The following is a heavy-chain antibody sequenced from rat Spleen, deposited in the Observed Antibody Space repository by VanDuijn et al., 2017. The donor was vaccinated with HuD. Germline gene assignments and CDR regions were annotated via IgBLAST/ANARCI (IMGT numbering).Heavy chain of an antibody. D-gene: IGHD1-1*01. J-gene: IGHJ3*01. CDR1: GFTFSNYD. CDR3: AKDLDYSGDNWLGY. V-gene: IGHV5-20*01. CDR2: ISYDGGST. Sequence: EVQLVESGGGLVQPGRSMKLSCAASGFTFSNYDMAWVRQAPTKGLEWVASISYDGGSTYYRDSVKGRFTISRDNAKSTLYLQMESLRSEDTATYYCAKDLDYSGDNWLGYWGQGTLVTVSS.